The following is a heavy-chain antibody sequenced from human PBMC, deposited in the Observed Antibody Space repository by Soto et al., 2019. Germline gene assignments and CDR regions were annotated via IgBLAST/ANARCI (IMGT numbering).Heavy chain of an antibody. CDR2: IWYDGSQT. V-gene: IGHV3-33*01. CDR1: GFTFNNYG. D-gene: IGHD5-18*01. CDR3: ASDFTALSIPFRRCSDSSQGRGRPP. Sequence: PEWSHRICCAASGFTFNNYGIHWLRQAPGKGLEWVAVIWYDGSQTRYADSVKGRFTISRDNFQNTLYLQMDSLRAEDTAMYYCASDFTALSIPFRRCSDSSQGRGRPPWG. J-gene: IGHJ5*02.